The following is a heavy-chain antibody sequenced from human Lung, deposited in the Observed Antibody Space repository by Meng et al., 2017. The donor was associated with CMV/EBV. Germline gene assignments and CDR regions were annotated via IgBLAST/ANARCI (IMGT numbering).Heavy chain of an antibody. D-gene: IGHD2-21*02. CDR2: IYHSGST. CDR3: ARIERRRILKYCGSDCSTTDY. V-gene: IGHV4-4*02. Sequence: SETLSLXCAVSGGSISSSNLWTWVRQVPGKGLEWIGEIYHSGSTNYNPSLKSRVTISVDKFKNQFSLKLGSVTAADTAVYYCARIERRRILKYCGSDCSTTDYWGQGXLVTFSS. CDR1: GGSISSSNL. J-gene: IGHJ4*02.